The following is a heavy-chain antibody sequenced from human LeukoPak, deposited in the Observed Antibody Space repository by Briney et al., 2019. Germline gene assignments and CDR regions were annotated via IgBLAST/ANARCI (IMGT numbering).Heavy chain of an antibody. CDR3: AKDAGLLLRYYYYGMDV. CDR1: GFIFSGYG. D-gene: IGHD2-15*01. CDR2: ISYDGSNE. Sequence: GRSLRLSCAASGFIFSGYGMHWVRQAPGKGLEWVAVISYDGSNEYYADSVKGRFTISRDNSKNTLYLQMNSLRAEDTAVYYCAKDAGLLLRYYYYGMDVWGKGTTVTVSS. V-gene: IGHV3-30*18. J-gene: IGHJ6*04.